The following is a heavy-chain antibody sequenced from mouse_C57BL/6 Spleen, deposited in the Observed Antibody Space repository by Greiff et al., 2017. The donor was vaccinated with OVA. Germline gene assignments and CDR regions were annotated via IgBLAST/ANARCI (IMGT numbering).Heavy chain of an antibody. J-gene: IGHJ4*01. V-gene: IGHV5-17*01. CDR2: ISSGSSTI. D-gene: IGHD1-1*01. CDR1: GFTFSDYG. CDR3: ALYGSTHYYAMDY. Sequence: EVKLVESGGGLVKPGGSLKLSCAASGFTFSDYGMHWVRQAPEKGLEWVAYISSGSSTIYYADTVKGRFTISRDNAKNTLFLQMTSLRSEDTAMYYCALYGSTHYYAMDYWGQGTSVTVSS.